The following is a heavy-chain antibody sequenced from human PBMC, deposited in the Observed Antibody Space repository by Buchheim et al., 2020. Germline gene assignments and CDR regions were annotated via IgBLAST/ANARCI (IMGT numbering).Heavy chain of an antibody. Sequence: DVHLVESGGALVQPGGSLRLSCASSGFSFSTNWMSWVRQAPGKGPEWVANINQYGSAEYYVDSVKGRFTISRDNAKNSLYLQMNSLRAEDTAVYYCARDRRAGVYSSGWYNWFDPWGQGTL. CDR3: ARDRRAGVYSSGWYNWFDP. CDR1: GFSFSTNW. V-gene: IGHV3-7*01. CDR2: INQYGSAE. D-gene: IGHD6-19*01. J-gene: IGHJ5*02.